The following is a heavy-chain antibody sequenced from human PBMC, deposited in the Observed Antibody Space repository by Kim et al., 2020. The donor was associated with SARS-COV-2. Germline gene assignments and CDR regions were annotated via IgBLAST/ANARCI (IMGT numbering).Heavy chain of an antibody. CDR3: ARAGYCSGGSCYDWFDP. Sequence: FQGRVTMTRDTSTSTVYMELSSLRSEDTAVYYCARAGYCSGGSCYDWFDPWGQGTLVTVSS. J-gene: IGHJ5*02. D-gene: IGHD2-15*01. V-gene: IGHV1-46*01.